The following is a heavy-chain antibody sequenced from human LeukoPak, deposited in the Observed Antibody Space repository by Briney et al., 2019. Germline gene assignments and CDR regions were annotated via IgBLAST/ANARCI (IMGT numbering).Heavy chain of an antibody. J-gene: IGHJ6*02. V-gene: IGHV5-51*01. CDR1: GYSFISYW. CDR3: ARLRYCGGGSCYGMDV. Sequence: GESLKISCKGSGYSFISYWIGWVRQMLGEGLEWMGTIDPGDSDTRYSPSFQGQVTISADKSISTAYLQWSSLKASDTAMYYCARLRYCGGGSCYGMDVWGQGTTVTVSS. CDR2: IDPGDSDT. D-gene: IGHD2-15*01.